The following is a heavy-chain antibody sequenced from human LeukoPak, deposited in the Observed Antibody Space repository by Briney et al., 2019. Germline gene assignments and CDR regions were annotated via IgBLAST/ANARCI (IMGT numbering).Heavy chain of an antibody. CDR2: IYHSGST. Sequence: SETLSLTCTVSGGSISSSIYYWGWIRQPPGKGLEWIGSIYHSGSTYYNPSLKSRLTISVDTSKNQFSLKLSSVTAADTAVYYCASSRSPGDYGFDYWGQGTLVTVSS. CDR1: GGSISSSIYY. V-gene: IGHV4-39*07. CDR3: ASSRSPGDYGFDY. D-gene: IGHD4-17*01. J-gene: IGHJ4*02.